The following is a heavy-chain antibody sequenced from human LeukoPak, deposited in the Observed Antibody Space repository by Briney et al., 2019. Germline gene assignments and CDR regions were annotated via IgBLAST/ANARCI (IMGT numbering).Heavy chain of an antibody. J-gene: IGHJ4*02. CDR2: FDPEDGET. Sequence: GASVKVSCKVSGYTLTELSMHWVRQAPGKGLEWMGGFDPEDGETIYAQKFQGRVTMTEDTSTDTAYMELSSLRSEDTAVYYCAKDGGYGSGSYYPDYWGQGTLVTVSS. CDR1: GYTLTELS. D-gene: IGHD3-10*01. V-gene: IGHV1-24*01. CDR3: AKDGGYGSGSYYPDY.